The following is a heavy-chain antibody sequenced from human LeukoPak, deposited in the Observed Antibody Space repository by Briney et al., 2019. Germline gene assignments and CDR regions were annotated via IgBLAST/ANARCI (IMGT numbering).Heavy chain of an antibody. CDR1: GGSISSYY. V-gene: IGHV4-59*08. CDR3: ARHVAGLTYYYGMDV. Sequence: SETLSLTCTVSGGSISSYYWSWIRQPPGKGLEWIGYIYYSGSTNYDPSLKSRVTISVDTSKNQFSLKLSSVTAADTAVYYCARHVAGLTYYYGMDVWGQGTTVTVSS. J-gene: IGHJ6*02. D-gene: IGHD6-19*01. CDR2: IYYSGST.